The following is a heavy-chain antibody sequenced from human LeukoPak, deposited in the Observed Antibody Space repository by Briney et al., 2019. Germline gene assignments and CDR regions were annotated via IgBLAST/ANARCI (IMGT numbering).Heavy chain of an antibody. V-gene: IGHV1-46*01. J-gene: IGHJ4*02. CDR2: INPTGGTT. CDR1: GYTFTSYY. Sequence: ASVKVSCKTSGYTFTSYYMQWVRQAPGQGPEWMGIINPTGGTTSYAQKFQGRVTMTRDTSTSTVYMELSSLRSEDTALYYCATGSYSDYFDYWGQGTLVTVSS. CDR3: ATGSYSDYFDY. D-gene: IGHD3-10*01.